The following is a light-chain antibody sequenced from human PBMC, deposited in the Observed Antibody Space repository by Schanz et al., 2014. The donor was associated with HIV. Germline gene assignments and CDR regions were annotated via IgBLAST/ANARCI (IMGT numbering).Light chain of an antibody. J-gene: IGKJ1*01. V-gene: IGKV3-20*01. CDR3: QHYGSSGT. Sequence: EIVVTQSPATLSVSPGERATLSCRASQSVGSKIAWYQQKPGQAPRLLIYGASTRATGIPDRFSGSGSGTDFSLTISRLEPEDFAVYYCQHYGSSGTFGQGTKVEIK. CDR2: GAS. CDR1: QSVGSK.